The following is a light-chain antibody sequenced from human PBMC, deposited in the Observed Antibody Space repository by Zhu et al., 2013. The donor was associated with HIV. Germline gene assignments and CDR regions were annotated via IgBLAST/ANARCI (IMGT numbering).Light chain of an antibody. V-gene: IGKV3-20*01. J-gene: IGKJ4*01. CDR1: QSVSSSY. CDR2: GAS. CDR3: QQYGSSPLT. Sequence: EILLTQSPGTLSLSPGERATLSCRASQSVSSSYLAWYQQKPGQAPRLLIYGASSRASGIPDRFSGSGSGTDFTLSISRLESEDFAVYYCQQYGSSPLTFGGGTTVEIK.